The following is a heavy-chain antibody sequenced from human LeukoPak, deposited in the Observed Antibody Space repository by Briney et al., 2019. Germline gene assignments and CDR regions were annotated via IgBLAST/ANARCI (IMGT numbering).Heavy chain of an antibody. CDR3: ARDSRSSPLGY. Sequence: GGSLRLSCAASGFAFNTYAMHWVRQAPGQGLEWVALIWHDGSHKFYSNSVRGQFTISRDNSKNTVSLQMNNLRPEDTAVYYCARDSRSSPLGYWGQGTLVTVSS. CDR1: GFAFNTYA. CDR2: IWHDGSHK. J-gene: IGHJ4*02. V-gene: IGHV3-33*01. D-gene: IGHD1-26*01.